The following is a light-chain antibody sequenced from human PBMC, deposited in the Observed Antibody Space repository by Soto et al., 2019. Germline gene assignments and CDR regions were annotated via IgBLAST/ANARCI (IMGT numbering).Light chain of an antibody. CDR1: EIVSSVY. CDR2: GAS. Sequence: EIVLTQSPGTLSLSPGERATLSCRASEIVSSVYLAWYQHKPGQAPRLRIFGASSRATAIPDRFSGSGSGTDFTLTISRLEPEDFAVYYCQHYGGSFTFGQGTRLEIK. CDR3: QHYGGSFT. J-gene: IGKJ5*01. V-gene: IGKV3-20*01.